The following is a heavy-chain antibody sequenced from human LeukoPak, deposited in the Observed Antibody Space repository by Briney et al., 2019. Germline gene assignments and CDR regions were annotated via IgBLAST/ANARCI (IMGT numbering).Heavy chain of an antibody. J-gene: IGHJ4*02. D-gene: IGHD3-22*01. CDR3: ARDHDSSGYPPYFDY. CDR2: INHSGST. Sequence: SETLSLTCAVYGVSFSGYYWSWIRQPPGKGLEWIGEINHSGSTNYNPSLKSRVTISVDTSKNQFSLKLSSVTAADTAVYYCARDHDSSGYPPYFDYWGQGTLVTVSS. CDR1: GVSFSGYY. V-gene: IGHV4-34*01.